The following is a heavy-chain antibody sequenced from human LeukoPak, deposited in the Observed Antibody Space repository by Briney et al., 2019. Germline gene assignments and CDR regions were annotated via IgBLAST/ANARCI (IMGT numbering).Heavy chain of an antibody. J-gene: IGHJ6*02. CDR2: IGAYNGNT. CDR3: ARVMHWDLPMARGRGMDV. V-gene: IGHV1-18*01. CDR1: GYIFTSYG. Sequence: ASVKVPCKASGYIFTSYGISWVRQAPGQGLEWMGWIGAYNGNTNYAQKFQGRVTMTTDTSTNTAYMEVRSLRSDDTAMFYCARVMHWDLPMARGRGMDVWGQGTTVTVSS. D-gene: IGHD3-10*01.